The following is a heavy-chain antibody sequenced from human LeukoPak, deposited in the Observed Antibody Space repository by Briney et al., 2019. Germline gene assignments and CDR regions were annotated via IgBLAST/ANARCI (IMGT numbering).Heavy chain of an antibody. D-gene: IGHD3-22*01. Sequence: SETLSLTCAVYGGSFSGYYWSWIRQPPGKGLEWIGEINHSGSTNYNPSLKSRVTISVDTSKSQFSLKLSSVTAADTAVYYCARDTLIGAFDIWGQGTMVTVSS. CDR1: GGSFSGYY. CDR2: INHSGST. V-gene: IGHV4-34*01. J-gene: IGHJ3*02. CDR3: ARDTLIGAFDI.